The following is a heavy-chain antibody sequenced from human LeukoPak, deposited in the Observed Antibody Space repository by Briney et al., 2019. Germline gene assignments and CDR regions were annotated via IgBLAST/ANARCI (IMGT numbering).Heavy chain of an antibody. V-gene: IGHV5-51*01. CDR1: GYSFTNYW. J-gene: IGHJ4*02. CDR3: ARQAAKAGPPIDY. Sequence: HGESLKISCKGSGYSFTNYWIGWVRQMPGRGLEWMGTVNPGDSDTRYSPSLQGQVTISADKSINTAYLQWSSLKASDTAMYYCARQAAKAGPPIDYWGQGTLVTVSS. CDR2: VNPGDSDT. D-gene: IGHD6-25*01.